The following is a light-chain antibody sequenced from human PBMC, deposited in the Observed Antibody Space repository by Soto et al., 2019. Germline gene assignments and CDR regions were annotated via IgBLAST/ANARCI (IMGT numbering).Light chain of an antibody. J-gene: IGLJ1*01. CDR2: DVS. CDR3: CSYAGNYPPV. CDR1: SSDVGGYNY. V-gene: IGLV2-11*01. Sequence: QSALTQPRSVSGSPGQSVTISCTGTSSDVGGYNYVSWYQQHTGKSPKLMIYDVSKRPSGVPDRFSGSKSGNTASLTISGLLAEDEADYYCCSYAGNYPPVFGTGTKVTVL.